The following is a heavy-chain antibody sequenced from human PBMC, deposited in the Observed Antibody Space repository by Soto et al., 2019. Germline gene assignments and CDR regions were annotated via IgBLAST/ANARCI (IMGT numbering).Heavy chain of an antibody. J-gene: IGHJ4*02. D-gene: IGHD6-6*01. CDR1: GFTFSSYA. Sequence: GGSLRLSCAAXGFTFSSYAMSWVRQAPGKGLEWVSAISGSGGSTYYADSVKGRFTISRDNSKNTLYLQMNSLRAEDTAVYYCAKDLSIAARPDYFDYWGQGTLVTVSS. CDR2: ISGSGGST. V-gene: IGHV3-23*01. CDR3: AKDLSIAARPDYFDY.